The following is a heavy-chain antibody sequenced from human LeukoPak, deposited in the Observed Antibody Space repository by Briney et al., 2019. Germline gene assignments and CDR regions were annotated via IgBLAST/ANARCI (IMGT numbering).Heavy chain of an antibody. Sequence: GGSLRLSCAASGFTVSSNYMNWVRQAPGKGLEWVSVFYSSGGTYYADSVKGRFSISRDNARNTLYLRMSSLRAEDTALYYCASGRSGTFDFWGQGTLVTVSS. D-gene: IGHD1-26*01. V-gene: IGHV3-53*01. J-gene: IGHJ4*02. CDR3: ASGRSGTFDF. CDR2: FYSSGGT. CDR1: GFTVSSNY.